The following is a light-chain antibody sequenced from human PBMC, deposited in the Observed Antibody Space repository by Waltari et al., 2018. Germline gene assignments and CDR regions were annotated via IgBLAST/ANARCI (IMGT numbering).Light chain of an antibody. V-gene: IGKV1-5*01. CDR2: DAA. J-gene: IGKJ4*01. CDR1: EDINTW. CDR3: QHYKNFPLT. Sequence: DVQMTQSPSTLSASVGDRVTITCRASEDINTWLAWYQQEPGKAPKLLISDAASLKSGVTSRFSGSGSGTDFTLTITSMQPDDFATYYCQHYKNFPLTFGGGTNVEV.